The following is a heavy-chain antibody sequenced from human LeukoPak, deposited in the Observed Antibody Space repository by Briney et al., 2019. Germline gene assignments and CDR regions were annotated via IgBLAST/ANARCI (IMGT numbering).Heavy chain of an antibody. Sequence: PGGSLRLSCAAPGFTVSSNYMSWVRQAPGKGLGWVSVIYSGGSTYYADSVKGRFTISRDNSKNTLYLQMNSLRAEDTAVYYCAGGLIQLWLLDYWGQGTLVTVSS. CDR2: IYSGGST. V-gene: IGHV3-66*01. J-gene: IGHJ4*02. D-gene: IGHD5-18*01. CDR1: GFTVSSNY. CDR3: AGGLIQLWLLDY.